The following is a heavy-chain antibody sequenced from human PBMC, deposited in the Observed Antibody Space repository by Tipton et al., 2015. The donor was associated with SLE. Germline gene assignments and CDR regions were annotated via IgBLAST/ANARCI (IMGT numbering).Heavy chain of an antibody. CDR2: ISSSSSTI. V-gene: IGHV3-48*01. J-gene: IGHJ4*02. D-gene: IGHD3-3*01. CDR1: GFTFSSYW. CDR3: ARAPGDFWSGPFDY. Sequence: SLRLSCAASGFTFSSYWMNWVRQAPGKGLEWVSYISSSSSTIYYADSVKGRFTISRDNSKSSLYLQMNSLRAEDTAVYYCARAPGDFWSGPFDYWGQGTLVTVSS.